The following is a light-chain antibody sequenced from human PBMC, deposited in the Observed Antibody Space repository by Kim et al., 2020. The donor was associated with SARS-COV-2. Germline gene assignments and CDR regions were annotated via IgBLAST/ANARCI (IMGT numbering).Light chain of an antibody. CDR1: QGISSY. J-gene: IGKJ4*01. CDR3: QQLRT. Sequence: QLTQSPSSLSASVGDTVTITCRASQGISSYLAWYQQKPGKAPNLLIYTTSTLRSGVPSRFSGSGSGTDFTLTISSLQPEDFATYYCQQLRTFGGGTKVDIK. V-gene: IGKV1-9*01. CDR2: TTS.